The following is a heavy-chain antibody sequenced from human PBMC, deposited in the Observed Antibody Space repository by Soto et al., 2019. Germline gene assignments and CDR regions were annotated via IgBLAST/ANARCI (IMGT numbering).Heavy chain of an antibody. D-gene: IGHD2-8*02. CDR2: IGAAGDT. V-gene: IGHV3-13*01. Sequence: GGSLRLSCAASGFTFSNYDMHWVRQAKGKGLEWLSGIGAAGDTFYPGSVSGRFTISRENAKNSLNLQINSLRAGDTAVYFCARGVLGPREYYYGFDVWGQGTTVTVSS. CDR1: GFTFSNYD. J-gene: IGHJ6*02. CDR3: ARGVLGPREYYYGFDV.